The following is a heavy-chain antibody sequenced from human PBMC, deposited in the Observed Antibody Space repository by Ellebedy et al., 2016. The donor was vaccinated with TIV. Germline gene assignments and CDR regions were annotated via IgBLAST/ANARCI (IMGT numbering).Heavy chain of an antibody. CDR1: GFTFDDYA. V-gene: IGHV3-9*01. J-gene: IGHJ4*02. CDR3: TKDLLRGIWGGSGRDY. CDR2: ISWRGHYI. Sequence: GGSLRLXCAASGFTFDDYAMHWVRQAPGKGLEWVSGISWRGHYIGYADSVRCRFTISRDNAKSSLYLQMNSLRIEDKAVYYCTKDLLRGIWGGSGRDYWGQGTLVTVSS. D-gene: IGHD7-27*01.